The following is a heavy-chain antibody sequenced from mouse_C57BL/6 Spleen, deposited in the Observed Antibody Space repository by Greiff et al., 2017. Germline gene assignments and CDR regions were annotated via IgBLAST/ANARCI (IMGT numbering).Heavy chain of an antibody. Sequence: QVHVKQSGAELVKPGASVKISCKASGYAFSSYWMNWVKQRPGKGLEWIGQIYPGDGDTNYNGKFKGKATLTADKSSSTAYMQLSSLTSEDSAVYFCARSGITTVPYFDYWGQGTTLTVSS. D-gene: IGHD1-1*01. CDR3: ARSGITTVPYFDY. J-gene: IGHJ2*01. V-gene: IGHV1-80*01. CDR1: GYAFSSYW. CDR2: IYPGDGDT.